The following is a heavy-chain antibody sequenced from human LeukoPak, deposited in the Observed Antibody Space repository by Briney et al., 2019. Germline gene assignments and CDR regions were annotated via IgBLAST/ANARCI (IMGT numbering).Heavy chain of an antibody. CDR2: IKQDGSEK. Sequence: GGSLRLSCAASGFTFSNYWMSWVRQAPGKGLEWVANIKQDGSEKYYVDSVEGRFTISRDNAKNSLNLQMNSLRAEDTAVYYCARDPGTTIAFDIWGQGTMVTVSS. CDR1: GFTFSNYW. CDR3: ARDPGTTIAFDI. V-gene: IGHV3-7*05. D-gene: IGHD1-7*01. J-gene: IGHJ3*02.